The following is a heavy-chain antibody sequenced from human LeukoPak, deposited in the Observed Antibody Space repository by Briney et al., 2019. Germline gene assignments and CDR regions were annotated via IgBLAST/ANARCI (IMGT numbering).Heavy chain of an antibody. CDR3: ARDTLLWFGEYGI. CDR2: IYYSGST. Sequence: SETLSLTCTVSGGSISSSSYYWGWIRQPPGKGLEWIGSIYYSGSTYYNPSLKSRVTISVDTSKNQFSLKLSSVTAADTAVYYCARDTLLWFGEYGIWGQGTMVTVSS. CDR1: GGSISSSSYY. D-gene: IGHD3-10*01. J-gene: IGHJ3*02. V-gene: IGHV4-39*07.